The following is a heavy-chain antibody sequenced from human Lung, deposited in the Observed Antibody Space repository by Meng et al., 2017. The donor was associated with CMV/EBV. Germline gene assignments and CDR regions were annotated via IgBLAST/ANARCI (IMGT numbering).Heavy chain of an antibody. D-gene: IGHD2-8*01. V-gene: IGHV1-8*03. CDR3: ARWGVNMVYDY. CDR1: GYTFTNYD. J-gene: IGHJ4*02. Sequence: AYKASGYTFTNYDIDWVRQATGQGLEWMGWMNTNSSDTGYAQKFQGRVTITRNTSISTAYMELSSLRSEDTAVYYCARWGVNMVYDYWGQGTLVTVSS. CDR2: MNTNSSDT.